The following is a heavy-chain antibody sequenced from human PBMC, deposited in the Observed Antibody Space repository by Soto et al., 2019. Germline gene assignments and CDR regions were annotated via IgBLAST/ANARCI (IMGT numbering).Heavy chain of an antibody. CDR1: GGSISSGGYY. J-gene: IGHJ4*02. CDR3: ATGGNFPFDY. Sequence: PSETLSLTCTVSGGSISSGGYYWSWICQHPGKGLEWIGYIYYSGSTYYNPSLKSRVTISVDTSKNQFSLKLSSVTAADTAVYYCATGGNFPFDYWGQGTLVTVSS. D-gene: IGHD2-21*02. V-gene: IGHV4-31*03. CDR2: IYYSGST.